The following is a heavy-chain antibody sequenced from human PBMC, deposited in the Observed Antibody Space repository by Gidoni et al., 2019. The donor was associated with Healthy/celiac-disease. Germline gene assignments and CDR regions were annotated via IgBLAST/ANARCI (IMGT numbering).Heavy chain of an antibody. CDR1: GGSFSGYY. Sequence: QVQLQQWGAGLLTPSATLSLTCAVYGGSFSGYYWSWIRQPPGKGLEWIGEINHSGSTNYNPSLKSRVTISVDTSKNQFSLKLSSVTAADTAVYYCARGVTMVRGVIKYLDPWGQGTLVTVSS. CDR3: ARGVTMVRGVIKYLDP. CDR2: INHSGST. V-gene: IGHV4-34*01. D-gene: IGHD3-10*01. J-gene: IGHJ5*02.